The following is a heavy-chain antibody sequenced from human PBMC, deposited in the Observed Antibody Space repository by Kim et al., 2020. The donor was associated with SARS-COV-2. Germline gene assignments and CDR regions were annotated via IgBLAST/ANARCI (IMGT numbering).Heavy chain of an antibody. V-gene: IGHV4-31*03. J-gene: IGHJ3*02. CDR1: GGSISSGGYY. D-gene: IGHD5-12*01. Sequence: SETLSLTCTVSGGSISSGGYYWSWIRQHPGKGLEWIGYIYYSGSTYYNPSLKSRVTISVDTSKNQFSLKLSSVTAADTAVYYCARGVTVARVGAGAFDIWGQGTMVTVSS. CDR3: ARGVTVARVGAGAFDI. CDR2: IYYSGST.